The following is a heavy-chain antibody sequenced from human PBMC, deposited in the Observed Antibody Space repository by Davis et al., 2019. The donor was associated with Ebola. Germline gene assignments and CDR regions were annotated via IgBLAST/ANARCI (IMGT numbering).Heavy chain of an antibody. Sequence: PGGSLRLSCTGSGYSFISSWTGCVRQMPGKGLEWMGIINPGDSDTRYSPSFQGQVTISADKSISTAYLQWSSLKASDTAMYYCATGPTVTIDYWGQGTLVTVSS. V-gene: IGHV5-51*01. J-gene: IGHJ4*02. D-gene: IGHD4-17*01. CDR2: INPGDSDT. CDR3: ATGPTVTIDY. CDR1: GYSFISSW.